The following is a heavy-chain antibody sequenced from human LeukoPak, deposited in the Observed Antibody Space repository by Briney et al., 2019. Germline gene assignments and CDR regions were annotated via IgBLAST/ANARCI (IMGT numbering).Heavy chain of an antibody. CDR1: GFTLSSNY. J-gene: IGHJ4*02. V-gene: IGHV3-66*01. CDR3: ARANPDAPARRGYDYYGSGSYYHDY. Sequence: GGSLRLSCAASGFTLSSNYMSWVRQAPGKGLEWVSVIYSGGSTYYADSVKGRFTISRDNSKNTLYLQMDRLRDEDTAVYYCARANPDAPARRGYDYYGSGSYYHDYWGQGTLVTVSS. D-gene: IGHD3-10*01. CDR2: IYSGGST.